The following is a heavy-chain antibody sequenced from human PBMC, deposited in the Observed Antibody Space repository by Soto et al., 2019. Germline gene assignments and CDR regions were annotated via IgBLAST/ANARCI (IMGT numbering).Heavy chain of an antibody. CDR1: GYTFTSYG. V-gene: IGHV1-18*01. Sequence: QVHLAQSGAEVKKPGASVKVSCKASGYTFTSYGITWVRQAPGQGLEWMGWISAHNGNTDYAQKLQGRVIVTRDTSPSTAYMELRSLISDDTAVYYCARGRYGDYWGQGALVTVSS. J-gene: IGHJ4*02. D-gene: IGHD1-1*01. CDR3: ARGRYGDY. CDR2: ISAHNGNT.